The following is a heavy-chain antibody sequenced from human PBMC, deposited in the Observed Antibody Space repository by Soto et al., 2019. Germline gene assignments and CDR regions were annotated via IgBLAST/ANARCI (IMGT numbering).Heavy chain of an antibody. V-gene: IGHV1-46*01. CDR1: GCTFSIDY. J-gene: IGHJ4*02. Sequence: ASVKVSCKASGCTFSIDYMYWVRQAPGQGLEWMGIINPSEGSTNYAQKFQGRVTMTRDTSTNTVYMELSSLRSEDTAVYYCARGEPGTFVFEHWGQGTLVTVS. CDR3: ARGEPGTFVFEH. D-gene: IGHD1-7*01. CDR2: INPSEGST.